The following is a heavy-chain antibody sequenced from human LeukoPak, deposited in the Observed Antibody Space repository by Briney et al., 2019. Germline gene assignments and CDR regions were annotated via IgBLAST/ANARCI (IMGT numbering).Heavy chain of an antibody. CDR3: ARGGGSYLSGDAFDI. J-gene: IGHJ3*02. D-gene: IGHD1-26*01. Sequence: PSETLSLTCTVYGGSFNGYYWNWIRQPPGKGLEWIGEINHSGSTNYNPSLKSRVTISVDTSKNQFSLKLSSVTAADTAVYYCARGGGSYLSGDAFDIWGQGTMVTVSS. CDR2: INHSGST. V-gene: IGHV4-34*01. CDR1: GGSFNGYY.